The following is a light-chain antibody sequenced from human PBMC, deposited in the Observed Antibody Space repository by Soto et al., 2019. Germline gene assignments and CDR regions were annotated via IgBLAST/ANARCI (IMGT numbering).Light chain of an antibody. CDR2: DVS. CDR3: SSYTSSSTVV. Sequence: QSVLTQPASVSGSPGQSITISCTGTSSDFGGYNYVSWYQQHPGKALKLMIYDVSNRPSGVSNRFSGSKSGNTASLTISGLQAEDEADYYCSSYTSSSTVVFGGGTKVTVL. V-gene: IGLV2-14*01. J-gene: IGLJ2*01. CDR1: SSDFGGYNY.